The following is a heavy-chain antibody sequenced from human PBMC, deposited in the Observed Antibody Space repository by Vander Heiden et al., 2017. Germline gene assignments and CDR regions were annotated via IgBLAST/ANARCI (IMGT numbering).Heavy chain of an antibody. Sequence: QLQLQESGPGLVKPSATLSLTCTVSGDSISSSSYHWGWVRQPPGRGLEWIGTIYYIGSTYYNPSLRSRVTISVDTSKNQFSLKLISVTAADAAVYYCVRRRNWALDYWGQGTLVTVSS. D-gene: IGHD7-27*01. CDR2: IYYIGST. CDR3: VRRRNWALDY. J-gene: IGHJ4*02. CDR1: GDSISSSSYH. V-gene: IGHV4-39*01.